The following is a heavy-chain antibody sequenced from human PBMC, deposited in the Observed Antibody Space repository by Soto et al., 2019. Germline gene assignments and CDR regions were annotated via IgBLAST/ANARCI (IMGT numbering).Heavy chain of an antibody. D-gene: IGHD3-10*01. J-gene: IGHJ6*03. CDR3: TRHADSYYGSGSYLGGIGYYYYMDV. CDR2: IRSKANSYAT. CDR1: GFTFSGSA. Sequence: GGSLRLSCAASGFTFSGSAMHWVRQASGKGLEWVGRIRSKANSYATAYAASVKGRFTISRDDSKNTAYLQMNSLKTEDTAVYYCTRHADSYYGSGSYLGGIGYYYYMDVWGKGTTVTVSS. V-gene: IGHV3-73*01.